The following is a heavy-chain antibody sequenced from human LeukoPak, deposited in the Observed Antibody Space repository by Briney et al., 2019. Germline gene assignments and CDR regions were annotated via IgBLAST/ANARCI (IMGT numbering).Heavy chain of an antibody. Sequence: ASVKVSCKASGYTFTSYGISWVRQAPGQGLEWMGGIIPIFGTANYAQKFQGRVTITADESTSTAYMELSSLRSEDTAVYYCASGPRGYDFSVVYYMDVWGKGTTVTVSS. J-gene: IGHJ6*03. D-gene: IGHD3-3*01. V-gene: IGHV1-69*13. CDR3: ASGPRGYDFSVVYYMDV. CDR1: GYTFTSYG. CDR2: IIPIFGTA.